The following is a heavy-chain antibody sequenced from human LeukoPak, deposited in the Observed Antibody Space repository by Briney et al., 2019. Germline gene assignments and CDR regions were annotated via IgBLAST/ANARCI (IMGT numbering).Heavy chain of an antibody. D-gene: IGHD3-22*01. CDR3: ARDLMETYYYDSSANY. CDR1: GYTFTGYY. Sequence: ASVKVSCKASGYTFTGYYMHWVRQAPGQGLEWVGRINPNSGGTNYAQKFQGRVTMTRDTSISTAYMELSRLRSDDTAVYYCARDLMETYYYDSSANYWGQGTLVTVSS. J-gene: IGHJ4*02. V-gene: IGHV1-2*06. CDR2: INPNSGGT.